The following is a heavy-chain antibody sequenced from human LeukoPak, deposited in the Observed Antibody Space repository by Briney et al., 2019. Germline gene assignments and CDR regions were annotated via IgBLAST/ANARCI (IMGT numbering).Heavy chain of an antibody. CDR2: IIPIFGTA. V-gene: IGHV1-69*05. CDR1: GGTFSSYA. J-gene: IGHJ6*03. Sequence: ASVTVSCKASGGTFSSYAISWVRQAPGQGLEWMGGIIPIFGTADYAQKFQGRVTITTDESTSTAYMELSSLRSEDTAVYYCASGGIAARKPSYYYYYYMDVWGKGTTVTVSS. D-gene: IGHD6-6*01. CDR3: ASGGIAARKPSYYYYYYMDV.